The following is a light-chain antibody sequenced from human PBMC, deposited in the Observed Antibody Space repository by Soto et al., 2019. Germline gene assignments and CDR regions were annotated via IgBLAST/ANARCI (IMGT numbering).Light chain of an antibody. J-gene: IGLJ2*01. Sequence: QSVLTQPPSASGSLGQSVTISCTGTNSDVGGYNYVSWYQQLPGKAPKLIIYEVNKRPSGVPDRFSGSKSGNTASLTVSGLQAEDEGDYYCGSYAGTKNVIFGGGTKVTVL. V-gene: IGLV2-8*01. CDR1: NSDVGGYNY. CDR3: GSYAGTKNVI. CDR2: EVN.